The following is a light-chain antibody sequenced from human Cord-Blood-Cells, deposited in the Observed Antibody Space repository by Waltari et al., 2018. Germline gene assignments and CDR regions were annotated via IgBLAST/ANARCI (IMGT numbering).Light chain of an antibody. Sequence: NFMLTQPHSVSESPGKTVTISCTRSSGSIASNSVQWYQQRPCSSPTPVIYEDNQRPSGVPDRFSGSIDSSSNSASLTISGLKTEDEADYYCQSYDSSNQVFGGGTKLTVL. J-gene: IGLJ3*02. CDR1: SGSIASNS. CDR2: EDN. CDR3: QSYDSSNQV. V-gene: IGLV6-57*01.